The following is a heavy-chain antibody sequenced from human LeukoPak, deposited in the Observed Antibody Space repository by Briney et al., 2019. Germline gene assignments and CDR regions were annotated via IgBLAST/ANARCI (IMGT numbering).Heavy chain of an antibody. CDR1: GGSISSGDYY. J-gene: IGHJ4*02. CDR2: IYYSGST. D-gene: IGHD1-1*01. Sequence: SETLSLTCTVSGGSISSGDYYWSWIRQPPGKGLEWIGYIYYSGSTYYNPSLKSRVTISVDTSKNQFSLKLSSVTAADTAVYYCARGSDDEPHFDYWGQGTLVTVSS. CDR3: ARGSDDEPHFDY. V-gene: IGHV4-30-4*01.